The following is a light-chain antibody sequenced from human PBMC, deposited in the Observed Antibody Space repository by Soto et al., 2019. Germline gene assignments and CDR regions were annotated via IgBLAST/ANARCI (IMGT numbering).Light chain of an antibody. Sequence: DIQMTQFPSALSASVGDRVTITCRASQNVNNWLAWYQHKPGKAPQLLIYDASVLETGVPSRFSGSGSGTEFTLAISGLQSDDSATSSCQQSNTYWTFGPGTKVDIK. V-gene: IGKV1-5*01. CDR3: QQSNTYWT. CDR1: QNVNNW. J-gene: IGKJ1*01. CDR2: DAS.